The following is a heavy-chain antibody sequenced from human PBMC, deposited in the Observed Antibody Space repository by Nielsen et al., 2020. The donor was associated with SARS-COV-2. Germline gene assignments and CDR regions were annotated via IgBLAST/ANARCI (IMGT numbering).Heavy chain of an antibody. CDR3: ARGVGYRDY. CDR2: ISGSGGST. CDR1: GFTFSSYA. J-gene: IGHJ4*02. D-gene: IGHD5-12*01. Sequence: GGSLRLSCAASGFTFSSYAMSWVRQAPGKGLEWVSAISGSGGSTYYADSVKGRFTISRDNAKNSLYLQMNSLRAEDTAVYYCARGVGYRDYWGQGTLVTVSS. V-gene: IGHV3-23*01.